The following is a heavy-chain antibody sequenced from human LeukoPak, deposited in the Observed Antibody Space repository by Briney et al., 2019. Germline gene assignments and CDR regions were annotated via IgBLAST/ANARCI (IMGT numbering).Heavy chain of an antibody. J-gene: IGHJ6*03. CDR2: IYYSGST. Sequence: PSETPSLTCTVSGGSISSSSYYWGWIRQPPGKGLEWIGSIYYSGSTYYNPSLKSRVTISVDTSKNQFSLKLNSVTAADTAVYYCASFYCSGGSCYQYFSYYYMDVWGKGTTVTISS. V-gene: IGHV4-39*01. CDR1: GGSISSSSYY. CDR3: ASFYCSGGSCYQYFSYYYMDV. D-gene: IGHD2-15*01.